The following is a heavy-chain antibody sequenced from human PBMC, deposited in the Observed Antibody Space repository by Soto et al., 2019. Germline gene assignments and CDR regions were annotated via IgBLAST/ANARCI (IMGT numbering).Heavy chain of an antibody. CDR1: GGSISSSSYY. Sequence: QLQLQESGPGLVKPSETLSLTCTVSGGSISSSSYYWGWIRQPPGKGLEWIGSIYYSGSTYYNPSLKSRVTTSVDTSKNQFSLKLSSVTAADTAVYYCARQSYLNGFDPWGQGTLVTVSS. CDR2: IYYSGST. CDR3: ARQSYLNGFDP. V-gene: IGHV4-39*01. J-gene: IGHJ5*02.